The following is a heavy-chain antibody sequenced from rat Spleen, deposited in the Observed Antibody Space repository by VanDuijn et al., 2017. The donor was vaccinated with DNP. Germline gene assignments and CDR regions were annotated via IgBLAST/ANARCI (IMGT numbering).Heavy chain of an antibody. Sequence: EVQLVESGGGLVQPGRSLKLSCAASGFTFSNYGMAWVRQTPTKGLEWVASISTGGGNTYYRDSVKGRFTISRDNAKRILFLEMDSLRSEDTATYYCATGWVFDYWGQGVMVTVSS. D-gene: IGHD1-11*01. V-gene: IGHV5S13*01. CDR2: ISTGGGNT. CDR3: ATGWVFDY. J-gene: IGHJ2*01. CDR1: GFTFSNYG.